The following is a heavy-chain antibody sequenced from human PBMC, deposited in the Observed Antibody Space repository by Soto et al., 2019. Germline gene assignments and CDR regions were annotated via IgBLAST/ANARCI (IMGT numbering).Heavy chain of an antibody. V-gene: IGHV3-9*01. CDR2: ISWNGAAT. D-gene: IGHD3-10*01. Sequence: EAQLVESGGGLVQPCRSLRLSRVASGFTFDDYAIHWVRQAPGKGVEWVSGISWNGAATGYADSVKSRFTISRDNAKNSLYLQMTSLRAEDTAIYYCANLPLYGSGLDCWGQGTLVTVSS. CDR1: GFTFDDYA. CDR3: ANLPLYGSGLDC. J-gene: IGHJ4*02.